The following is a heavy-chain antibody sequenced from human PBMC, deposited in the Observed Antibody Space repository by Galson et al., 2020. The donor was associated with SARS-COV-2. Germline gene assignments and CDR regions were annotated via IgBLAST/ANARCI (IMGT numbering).Heavy chain of an antibody. D-gene: IGHD5-12*01. CDR3: AKTGGYSDY. J-gene: IGHJ4*02. CDR2: ISWNSGSI. V-gene: IGHV3-9*01. Sequence: GGSLRLSCAASGFTFDDYDMHWVRQAPGKGLEWVPGISWNSGSIGYADSVKGRFTISRDNAKNSLYLQMNSLRAEDTALYYCAKTGGYSDYWGQGTLVTVSS. CDR1: GFTFDDYD.